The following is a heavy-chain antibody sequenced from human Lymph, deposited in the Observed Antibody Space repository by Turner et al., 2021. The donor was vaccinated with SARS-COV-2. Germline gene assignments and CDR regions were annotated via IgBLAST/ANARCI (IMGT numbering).Heavy chain of an antibody. J-gene: IGHJ6*02. Sequence: EVQLVESGGGLVQPGRSVRLSCAASGFTFDDYAMHWVRQAPGKGLEWVSGSTWKSGTIGYADSVKGRFTISRDNAKNSLYLQMNSLRAEDTALYYCAKEVYRGTIRDHYYGMNVWGQGTTVTVSS. CDR2: STWKSGTI. V-gene: IGHV3-9*01. CDR1: GFTFDDYA. D-gene: IGHD5-12*01. CDR3: AKEVYRGTIRDHYYGMNV.